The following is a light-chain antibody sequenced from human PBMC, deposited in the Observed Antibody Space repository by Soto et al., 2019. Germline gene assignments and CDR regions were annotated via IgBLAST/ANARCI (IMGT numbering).Light chain of an antibody. CDR2: GAS. Sequence: DIQMTQSPSTLSASVGDRVTIVCRASQSISSWLAWYQQKPGKAPKALIYGASSLESGVPSRFSGSGSGTEFTLTISSLQPDDFATYYCQQYNSYPWTFGQGTKVEIK. CDR1: QSISSW. CDR3: QQYNSYPWT. V-gene: IGKV1-5*02. J-gene: IGKJ1*01.